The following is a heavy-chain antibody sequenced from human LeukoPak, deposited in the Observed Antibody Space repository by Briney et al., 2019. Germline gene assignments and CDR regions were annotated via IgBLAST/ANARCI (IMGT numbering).Heavy chain of an antibody. J-gene: IGHJ4*02. CDR2: VYYSGST. V-gene: IGHV4-59*01. D-gene: IGHD3-22*01. Sequence: SETLSLTCTVSGGSISSYYWSWIRQPPGKGLEWIGYVYYSGSTNYNPSLKSRVTISVDTSKNQFSLKLSSVTAADTAVYYCARASYYYDSSGYYDYWGQGTLVTVSS. CDR3: ARASYYYDSSGYYDY. CDR1: GGSISSYY.